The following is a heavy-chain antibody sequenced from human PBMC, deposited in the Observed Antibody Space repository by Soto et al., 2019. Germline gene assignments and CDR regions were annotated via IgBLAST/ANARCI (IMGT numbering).Heavy chain of an antibody. CDR2: IYYSGST. J-gene: IGHJ1*01. D-gene: IGHD6-6*01. CDR3: ARPSAARPLEYFPH. CDR1: GGSISSSSYY. V-gene: IGHV4-39*01. Sequence: QLQLQESGPGLVKPSETLSLTCTVSGGSISSSSYYWGWIRQPPGKGLEWIGSIYYSGSTYYNPSLKSRVTISVDTSKNQFSLKLSSVTAADTAVYYCARPSAARPLEYFPHWGQGTLVTVSS.